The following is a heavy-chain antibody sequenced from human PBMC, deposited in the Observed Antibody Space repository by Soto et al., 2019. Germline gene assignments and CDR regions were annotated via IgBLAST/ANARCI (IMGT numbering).Heavy chain of an antibody. J-gene: IGHJ4*02. CDR3: ARFDYGDYVPPLDY. CDR1: GYTFTSYG. CDR2: ITPFNGNT. V-gene: IGHV1-18*01. Sequence: AAVKVSCKASGYTFTSYGIIWVRQAPGQGLEWLGWITPFNGNTKYTQKLQGRVTMTTDTSTNTGYMELRSLRSDDTAVYYCARFDYGDYVPPLDYWGQGTLVTVSS. D-gene: IGHD4-17*01.